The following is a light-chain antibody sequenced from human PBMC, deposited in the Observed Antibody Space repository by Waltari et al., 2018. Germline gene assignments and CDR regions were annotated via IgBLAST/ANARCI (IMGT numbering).Light chain of an antibody. CDR2: KAS. CDR3: QQYNDY. V-gene: IGKV1-5*03. CDR1: RNINNY. J-gene: IGKJ4*01. Sequence: DIQMTQSTYTLSASVGDRVIITCRARRNINNYLAWYQQKPGKAPKVLIYKASTLQSGVPSRFSGSGSGTEFTLTISSLQPDDFATYYCQQYNDYFGGGTTVEIK.